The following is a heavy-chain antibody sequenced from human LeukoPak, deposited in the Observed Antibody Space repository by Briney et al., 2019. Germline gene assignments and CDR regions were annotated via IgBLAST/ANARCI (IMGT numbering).Heavy chain of an antibody. J-gene: IGHJ4*02. CDR1: RASISSYY. D-gene: IGHD3-10*01. CDR3: AKEGMIRGVTDY. V-gene: IGHV4-4*07. CDR2: IHTSGST. Sequence: SETLSLTCTVSRASISSYYWSWIRQPAGKGLEWIGHIHTSGSTSYNPSLKSRVTMSVDTSKNQFSLKLNSVTAADTAVYYCAKEGMIRGVTDYWGQGALVTVSS.